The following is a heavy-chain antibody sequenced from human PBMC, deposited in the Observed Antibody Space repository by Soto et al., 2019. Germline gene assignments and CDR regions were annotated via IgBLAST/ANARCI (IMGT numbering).Heavy chain of an antibody. J-gene: IGHJ4*02. Sequence: GGSLRLSCAASGFTFSSYWMSWVRQAPGKGLEWVANIKQDGSEKYYVDSVKGRFTISRDNAKNSLYLQMNSLRAEDTAVYYCARDTLLYSSGWHYWGQGTLDTVSS. V-gene: IGHV3-7*01. D-gene: IGHD6-19*01. CDR3: ARDTLLYSSGWHY. CDR1: GFTFSSYW. CDR2: IKQDGSEK.